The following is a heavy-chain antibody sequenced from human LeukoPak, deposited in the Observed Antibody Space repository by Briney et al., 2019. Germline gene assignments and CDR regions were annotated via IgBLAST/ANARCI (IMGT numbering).Heavy chain of an antibody. V-gene: IGHV3-7*01. D-gene: IGHD2-15*01. J-gene: IGHJ5*02. CDR3: ARVVVAAPGTFWFDP. CDR1: GFTFSSYW. Sequence: GGSLRLSCAASGFTFSSYWMSWVRQAPGKGLEWVANIKQDGSEKYYVDSVKGRFTISRDNAKNSLYLQMNSLRAEDTAVYYCARVVVAAPGTFWFDPWGQGTLVTVSS. CDR2: IKQDGSEK.